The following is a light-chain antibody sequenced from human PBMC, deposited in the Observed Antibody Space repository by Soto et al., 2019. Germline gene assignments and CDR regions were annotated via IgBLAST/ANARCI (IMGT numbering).Light chain of an antibody. CDR3: HQYDNAPQT. CDR1: QSIKRSY. V-gene: IGKV3-20*01. J-gene: IGKJ2*01. CDR2: GAA. Sequence: EIVLTQSPGTLSLSPGEGATVSCRASQSIKRSYLAWYQQKTGQATRVLIYGAANRATGIPDRFSGSGSGTDVSLTISRLEPEDFAVYYCHQYDNAPQTFGHGTKVEIK.